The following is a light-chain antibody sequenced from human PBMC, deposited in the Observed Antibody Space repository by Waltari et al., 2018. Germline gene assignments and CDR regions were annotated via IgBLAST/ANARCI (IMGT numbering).Light chain of an antibody. J-gene: IGKJ1*01. CDR2: KVS. CDR1: HSLVYSDGNTP. CDR3: MQGTHWRWT. V-gene: IGKV2-30*01. Sequence: DVVMTQSPLSLPVTLGQPASIPCRASHSLVYSDGNTPLNWFHQRPGQSPRRLIYKVSNRDSGVPDRFSGSGSGTDFTLKISRVEAEDVGIYYCMQGTHWRWTFGQGTKVEIK.